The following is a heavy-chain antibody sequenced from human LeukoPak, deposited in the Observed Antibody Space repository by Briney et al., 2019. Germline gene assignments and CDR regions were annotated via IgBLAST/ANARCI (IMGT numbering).Heavy chain of an antibody. D-gene: IGHD1-1*01. Sequence: GGSLRLSCAASRFTFSGSWITWSRQPPGKGRKGVATIKEDGSKKDYEDSVKGRFTISRDNVKNSLYLQMDSLRAEDTAVYFCARNLAYNAFDIWGQGTMVTVSS. V-gene: IGHV3-7*01. CDR3: ARNLAYNAFDI. J-gene: IGHJ3*02. CDR2: IKEDGSKK. CDR1: RFTFSGSW.